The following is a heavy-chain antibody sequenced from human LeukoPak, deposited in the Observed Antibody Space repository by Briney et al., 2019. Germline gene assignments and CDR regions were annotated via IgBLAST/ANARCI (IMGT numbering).Heavy chain of an antibody. D-gene: IGHD5-24*01. CDR3: AKQAGRWLDY. V-gene: IGHV3-33*06. Sequence: GGSLRLSCAPSGFTFSSYGMHWVRQAPGKRLEWVAVIWYDGSNKYYADSVKGRFTISRDNSKNTLYLQMNSLRAEDTAVYYCAKQAGRWLDYWGQGTLVTVSS. CDR2: IWYDGSNK. J-gene: IGHJ4*02. CDR1: GFTFSSYG.